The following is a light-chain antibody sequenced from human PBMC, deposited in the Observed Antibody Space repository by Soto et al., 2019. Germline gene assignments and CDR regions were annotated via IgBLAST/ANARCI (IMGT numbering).Light chain of an antibody. V-gene: IGKV1-9*01. CDR1: QGIDNY. Sequence: IQLTQSPSSLSASVGDRVTITCRASQGIDNYLAWYQQKPGTAPKLLIYAASTLQSGVPSRFSGRGSGTDFTLTISSLQAEDVAVYFCQQYYRTPQTFGQGTKLEIK. CDR2: AAS. CDR3: QQYYRTPQT. J-gene: IGKJ2*01.